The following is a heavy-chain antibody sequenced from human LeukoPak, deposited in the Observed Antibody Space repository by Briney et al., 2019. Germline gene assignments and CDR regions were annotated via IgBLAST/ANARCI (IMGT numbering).Heavy chain of an antibody. Sequence: GASVKVSCKASGYTFTSYGISWVRQAPGQGLEWMGWISAYNGNTNYAQKLQGRVTMTTDTSTSTAYMELRSLRSDDTAVYYYARDQVPYCSGGSCSTDYWGQGTLVTVSS. V-gene: IGHV1-18*01. CDR2: ISAYNGNT. CDR1: GYTFTSYG. D-gene: IGHD2-15*01. CDR3: ARDQVPYCSGGSCSTDY. J-gene: IGHJ4*02.